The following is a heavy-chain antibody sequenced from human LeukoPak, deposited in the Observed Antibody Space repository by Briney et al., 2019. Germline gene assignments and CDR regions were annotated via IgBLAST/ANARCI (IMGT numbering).Heavy chain of an antibody. CDR1: GYSFTSYW. V-gene: IGHV5-51*01. J-gene: IGHJ6*02. D-gene: IGHD6-19*01. CDR3: ARHPSIAVAGTDYYYGMDV. CDR2: IYPGDSDT. Sequence: GESLKMSCKGSGYSFTSYWIGWVRQMPGKGLEWMGIIYPGDSDTRYSPSFQGQVTISADKSISTAYLQWSSLKASDTAMYYCARHPSIAVAGTDYYYGMDVWGQGTTVTVSS.